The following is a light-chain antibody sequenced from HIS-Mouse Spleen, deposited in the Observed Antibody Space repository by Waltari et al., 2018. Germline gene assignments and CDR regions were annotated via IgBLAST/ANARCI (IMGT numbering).Light chain of an antibody. J-gene: IGLJ1*01. CDR3: CSYAGSYTYV. CDR1: SSDVGGDNS. CDR2: DVS. Sequence: QSALTQPRSVSGSPGPSVTIPCTASSSDVGGDNSVSWYQQHPGKAPKLMIYDVSKRPSGVPDRFSGSKSGNTASLTISGLQAEDEADYYCCSYAGSYTYVFGTGTKVTVL. V-gene: IGLV2-11*01.